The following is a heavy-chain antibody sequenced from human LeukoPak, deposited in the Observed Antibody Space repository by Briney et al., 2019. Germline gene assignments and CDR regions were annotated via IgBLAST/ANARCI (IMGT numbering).Heavy chain of an antibody. D-gene: IGHD1-26*01. CDR1: GGSFATYG. CDR2: ISYNGRT. J-gene: IGHJ4*01. V-gene: IGHV4-59*13. CDR3: VRERSGVYSVFDH. Sequence: SETLSLTCNMFGGSFATYGGSWMRLSPGKGLEWIGYISYNGRTNYSPSLKSRVSISIDRSKTQLSLNLTSVTAADTALYYCVRERSGVYSVFDHWGQGTLVTVS.